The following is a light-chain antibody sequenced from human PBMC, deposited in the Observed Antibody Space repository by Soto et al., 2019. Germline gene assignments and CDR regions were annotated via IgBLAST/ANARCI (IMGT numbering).Light chain of an antibody. V-gene: IGKV3-20*01. CDR2: GAS. Sequence: EIVLTQSPGTISLSPWERATLSSSASQSVSSSYLAWYQQKPGQAPRLLIYGASSRATGIPDRFSGSGSGTDFTLTISRLEPEDFAVYYCQQYGSSPWTFGQGTKVDIK. CDR1: QSVSSSY. CDR3: QQYGSSPWT. J-gene: IGKJ1*01.